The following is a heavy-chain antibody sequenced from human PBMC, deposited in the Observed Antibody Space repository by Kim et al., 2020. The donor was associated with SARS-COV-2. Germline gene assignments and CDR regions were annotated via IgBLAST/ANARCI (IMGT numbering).Heavy chain of an antibody. CDR3: ARVETLNYGMDV. Sequence: SETLSLTCTVSGGSISSGGYYWSWIRQHPGKGLEWIGYIYYSGSTYYNPSLKSRVTISVDTSKNQFSLKLSSVTAADTAVYYCARVETLNYGMDVWGQGTTVTVSS. V-gene: IGHV4-31*03. D-gene: IGHD3-3*01. CDR2: IYYSGST. J-gene: IGHJ6*02. CDR1: GGSISSGGYY.